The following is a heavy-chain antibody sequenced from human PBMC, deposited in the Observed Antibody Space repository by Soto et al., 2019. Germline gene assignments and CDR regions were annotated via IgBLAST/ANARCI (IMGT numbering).Heavy chain of an antibody. Sequence: QVQLVQSGAEVKKPGASVKVSCKASGYTFTSYDINWVRQATGQGLEWMGWMNPNSGNTGYAQKFQGRVTMTRNTSISTAYMELSSLRSEDTAVYYCARGGLYDILTGEYYYYMDVWGKGTTVTVSS. CDR2: MNPNSGNT. V-gene: IGHV1-8*01. D-gene: IGHD3-9*01. J-gene: IGHJ6*03. CDR3: ARGGLYDILTGEYYYYMDV. CDR1: GYTFTSYD.